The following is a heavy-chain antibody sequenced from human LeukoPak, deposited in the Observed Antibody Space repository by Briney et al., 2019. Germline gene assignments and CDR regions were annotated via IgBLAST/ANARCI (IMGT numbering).Heavy chain of an antibody. CDR1: GDSISSYY. Sequence: SETLSLTCTVSGDSISSYYWSWIRQPARKGLEWIGRMYSSGTTHYSPSLKSRITMSVDTSKNQFSLRLSSVTAADTAVYYCAREGGSYRSFDYWGQGTLVTVSS. CDR2: MYSSGTT. J-gene: IGHJ4*02. CDR3: AREGGSYRSFDY. D-gene: IGHD1-26*01. V-gene: IGHV4-4*07.